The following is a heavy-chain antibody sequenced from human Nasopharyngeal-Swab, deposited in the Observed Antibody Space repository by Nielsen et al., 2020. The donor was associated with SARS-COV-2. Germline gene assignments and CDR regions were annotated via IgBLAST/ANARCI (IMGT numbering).Heavy chain of an antibody. CDR3: AREDDKYYYGSGSYYNVKYFDY. V-gene: IGHV3-21*01. J-gene: IGHJ4*02. CDR2: ISSSSSYI. CDR1: GFTFSSYA. D-gene: IGHD3-10*01. Sequence: GESLKIPCAASGFTFSSYAMNWVRQAPGKGLEWVSSISSSSSYIYYADSVKGRFTISRDNAKNSLYLQMNSLRAEDTAVYYCAREDDKYYYGSGSYYNVKYFDYWGQGTLVTVSS.